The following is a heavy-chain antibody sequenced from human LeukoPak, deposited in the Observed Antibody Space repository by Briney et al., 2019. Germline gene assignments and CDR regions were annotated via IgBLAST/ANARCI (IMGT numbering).Heavy chain of an antibody. CDR1: GFIFSDYY. CDR3: ARVYYNSLGYAFDV. D-gene: IGHD3-22*01. CDR2: ISGSRSTT. Sequence: GGSLRLSCEASGFIFSDYYMGWIRQAPGKGLEWVSYISGSRSTTYYADSVKGRSTISRDNAKNSLYLQMDSLRAEDTALYYCARVYYNSLGYAFDVWGQGTMVSVTS. V-gene: IGHV3-11*04. J-gene: IGHJ3*01.